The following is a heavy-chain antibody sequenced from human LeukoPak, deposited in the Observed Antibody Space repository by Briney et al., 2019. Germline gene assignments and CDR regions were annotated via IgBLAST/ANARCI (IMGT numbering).Heavy chain of an antibody. CDR3: ARVRWFGEFMF. D-gene: IGHD3-10*01. V-gene: IGHV3-53*04. CDR1: GGSFSGYY. J-gene: IGHJ4*02. Sequence: ETLSLTCAVYGGSFSGYYWSWVRQAPGKGLEWVSVIYSGGSTYYADSVKGRFTISRHNSKNTLYLQMNSLRAEDTAVYYCARVRWFGEFMFWGQGTLVTVSS. CDR2: IYSGGST.